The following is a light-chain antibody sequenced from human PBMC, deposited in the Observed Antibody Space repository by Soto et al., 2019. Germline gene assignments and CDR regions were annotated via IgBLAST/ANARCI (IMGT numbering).Light chain of an antibody. V-gene: IGKV3-11*01. J-gene: IGKJ5*01. Sequence: EIVLTQSPVTLSLSPGDRATLSCRASQTVSTYLAWYQQKPGQAPRLLIYDASNRATGIPARFSGSGSGTDFPLTISSLEPEDFAVFYLMQRNNWPPDITFGQGTRLDFK. CDR3: MQRNNWPPDIT. CDR2: DAS. CDR1: QTVSTY.